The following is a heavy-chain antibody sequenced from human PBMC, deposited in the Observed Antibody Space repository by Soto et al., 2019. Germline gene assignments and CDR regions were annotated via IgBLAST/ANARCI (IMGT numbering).Heavy chain of an antibody. Sequence: QVQLQQWGAGLLRPAETLSLTCAVYGGSFSGYYWTWIRQPPGKGLEWIGEINQSGFTSYNPSLESRVIISVDTSKNQFSLRLSSVTAADTAVYYCARFPFDRSSWTNPRYFDYWGQGTLVTVSS. D-gene: IGHD6-13*01. CDR1: GGSFSGYY. CDR3: ARFPFDRSSWTNPRYFDY. CDR2: INQSGFT. V-gene: IGHV4-34*01. J-gene: IGHJ4*02.